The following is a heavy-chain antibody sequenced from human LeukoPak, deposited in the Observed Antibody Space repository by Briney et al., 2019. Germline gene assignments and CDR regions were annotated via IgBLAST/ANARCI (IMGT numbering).Heavy chain of an antibody. V-gene: IGHV4-39*02. J-gene: IGHJ6*03. CDR2: IYYSGST. CDR1: GGSISSSSYY. D-gene: IGHD2-2*01. Sequence: SETLSLTCTVSGGSISSSSYYWGWIRQPPGKGLEWIGSIYYSGSTYYNPSLKSRVIISVDTSKNQFSLKLSSVTAADTAVYYCARDTGRSTTTYYYYMDVWGKGTTVTISS. CDR3: ARDTGRSTTTYYYYMDV.